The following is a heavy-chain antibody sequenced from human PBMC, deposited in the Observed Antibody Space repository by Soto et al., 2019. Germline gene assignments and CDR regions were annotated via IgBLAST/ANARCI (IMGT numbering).Heavy chain of an antibody. D-gene: IGHD1-1*01. J-gene: IGHJ1*01. CDR2: IYYSGST. Sequence: QVQLQESGPGLVKPSETLSLTCTVSGGSISSYYWSWIRQPPGKGLEWIGYIYYSGSTNYNPSLKSRVTISVDTSKNQFSLKLSSVTAADTAVYYCATWYNWNDGPLWGQGTLVTVSS. CDR1: GGSISSYY. CDR3: ATWYNWNDGPL. V-gene: IGHV4-59*01.